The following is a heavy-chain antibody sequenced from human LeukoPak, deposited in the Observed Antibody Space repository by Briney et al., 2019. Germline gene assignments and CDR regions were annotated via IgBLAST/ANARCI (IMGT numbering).Heavy chain of an antibody. D-gene: IGHD2-2*01. CDR1: GFTFSSYA. Sequence: GRSLRLSCAASGFTFSSYAMHWVRQAPGKGLEWVAVISYDGSNKYYADSVKGRFTISRDNSKNTLYLQMNSLRAEDTAVYYCAKGLGYCSSTSCLPNDYWGQGTLVTVSS. V-gene: IGHV3-30*04. J-gene: IGHJ4*02. CDR3: AKGLGYCSSTSCLPNDY. CDR2: ISYDGSNK.